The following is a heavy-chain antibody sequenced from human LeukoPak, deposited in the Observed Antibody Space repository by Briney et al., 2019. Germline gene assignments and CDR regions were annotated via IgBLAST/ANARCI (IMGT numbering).Heavy chain of an antibody. J-gene: IGHJ4*02. D-gene: IGHD3-22*01. CDR1: GGSISSYY. CDR2: IYYSGTT. Sequence: SETLSLTCTVSGGSISSYYCSWIRAPPGKGLECIGYIYYSGTTNYNPSLKSRVTISVDTSKNQFSLKLSSVTAADTAVYYCAADHSITMIGTLDYWGQGTLVTVSS. V-gene: IGHV4-59*01. CDR3: AADHSITMIGTLDY.